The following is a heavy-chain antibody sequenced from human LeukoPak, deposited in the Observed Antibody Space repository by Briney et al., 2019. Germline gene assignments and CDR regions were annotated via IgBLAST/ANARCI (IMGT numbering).Heavy chain of an antibody. J-gene: IGHJ4*02. Sequence: ASVKVSCKASGYTFTGYYMHWARQAPGQGLEWMGWINPNSGGTNYAQKFQGRVTMTSDTSISTAYMELSRLRSDDTAVYYCASSFWRLGELSLGYYWGQGTLVTVSS. CDR2: INPNSGGT. D-gene: IGHD3-16*02. CDR1: GYTFTGYY. V-gene: IGHV1-2*02. CDR3: ASSFWRLGELSLGYY.